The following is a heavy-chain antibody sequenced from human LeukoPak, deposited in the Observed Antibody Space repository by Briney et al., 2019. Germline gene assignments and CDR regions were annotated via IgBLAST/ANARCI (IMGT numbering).Heavy chain of an antibody. J-gene: IGHJ4*02. CDR2: ISYDGSNK. V-gene: IGHV3-30*18. CDR1: GLTFSSYG. CDR3: AKRQYDYVGY. D-gene: IGHD2-8*01. Sequence: ARSLRLSCKSSGLTFSSYGMHWVRQAPGKGLEWVAVISYDGSNKYYADSVKGRFTISRDNSKNTLYLQMNSLRAEDTAVYYCAKRQYDYVGYWGQGTLVTVSS.